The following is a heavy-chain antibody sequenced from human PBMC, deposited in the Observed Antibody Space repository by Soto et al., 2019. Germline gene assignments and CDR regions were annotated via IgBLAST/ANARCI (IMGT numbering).Heavy chain of an antibody. V-gene: IGHV3-21*01. Sequence: LRLSCAVSGFTFTNYGINWVRQAPGKGLEWVSSVSKSEYTYYSDSVKGRFTISRDNAKNSVSLQMDNLRAEDTAVYYCAREDSIIIPAVADFWGQGTLVTVSS. CDR2: VSKSEYT. D-gene: IGHD6-19*01. J-gene: IGHJ4*02. CDR1: GFTFTNYG. CDR3: AREDSIIIPAVADF.